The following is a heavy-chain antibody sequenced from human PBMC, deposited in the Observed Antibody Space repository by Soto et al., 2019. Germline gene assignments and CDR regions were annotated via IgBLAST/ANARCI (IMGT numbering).Heavy chain of an antibody. J-gene: IGHJ4*02. V-gene: IGHV4-34*01. Sequence: QVQLQQWGAGLLKPSETLSLTCAVYNGSFSGYYWNWIRQFPGKGLEWIGEISHSGTTADYNVSLKSRVTISVDKSKTRSSLTLNSVTAADTAVYYWARGDSGSYFDYWGQGSLVTVSS. D-gene: IGHD1-26*01. CDR3: ARGDSGSYFDY. CDR2: ISHSGTTA. CDR1: NGSFSGYY.